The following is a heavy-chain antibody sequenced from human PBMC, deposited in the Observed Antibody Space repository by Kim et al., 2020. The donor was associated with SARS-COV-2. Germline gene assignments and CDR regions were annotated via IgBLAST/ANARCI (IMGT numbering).Heavy chain of an antibody. CDR1: GETFSSSI. CDR3: AKDLGGGPYYYYGMDA. D-gene: IGHD3-16*01. CDR2: IIPIFGTT. V-gene: IGHV1-69*13. J-gene: IGHJ6*02. Sequence: SVKVSCKPSGETFSSSIVSWVRQAPGQGLEWMGGIIPIFGTTTYAQRFQGRVTITADESTSTVYMEPNSLRSEDTAAYFCAKDLGGGPYYYYGMDAWGQ.